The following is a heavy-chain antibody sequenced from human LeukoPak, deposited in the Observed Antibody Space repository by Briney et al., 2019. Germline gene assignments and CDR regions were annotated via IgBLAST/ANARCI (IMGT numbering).Heavy chain of an antibody. J-gene: IGHJ4*02. CDR2: INGNGGGT. Sequence: GGSQRLSCAASGFTFSNYAMSWVRQAPGKGLEWVSAINGNGGGTYYADSVKGRFTISRDNSRNTLFLHMNTLRAEDTAVYYCAKPRVGDFIVVVPAAEDCWGQGTLVTVSS. V-gene: IGHV3-23*01. CDR3: AKPRVGDFIVVVPAAEDC. CDR1: GFTFSNYA. D-gene: IGHD2-2*01.